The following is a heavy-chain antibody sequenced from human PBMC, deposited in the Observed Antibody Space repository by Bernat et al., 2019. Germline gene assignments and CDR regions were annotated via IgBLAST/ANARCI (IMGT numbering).Heavy chain of an antibody. Sequence: EVQLVQSGAEVKKPGESLKISCKGSGYSFTSYWIGWVRQMPGKGLEWMGIIYPGDSDTRYSPSFQGQVTISADKSISTAYLQWSSLKASDTAMYYCARQYYDFWSGYYTGPEAFDIWGQGTMVTVSS. CDR2: IYPGDSDT. D-gene: IGHD3-3*01. CDR3: ARQYYDFWSGYYTGPEAFDI. V-gene: IGHV5-51*01. J-gene: IGHJ3*02. CDR1: GYSFTSYW.